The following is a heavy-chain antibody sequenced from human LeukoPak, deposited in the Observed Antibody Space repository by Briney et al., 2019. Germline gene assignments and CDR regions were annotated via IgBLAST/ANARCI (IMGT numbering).Heavy chain of an antibody. CDR3: ARARGYSGYDYPNYFDY. V-gene: IGHV3-21*01. CDR2: ISSSSSYI. CDR1: GFTFSSYS. D-gene: IGHD5-12*01. J-gene: IGHJ4*02. Sequence: GGSLRLSCAASGFTFSSYSMNWVRQAPGKGLEWVSSISSSSSYIYYADSVKGRFTISRDNAKNSLYLQMNSLRAEDTAVYYCARARGYSGYDYPNYFDYWGQGTLVTVSS.